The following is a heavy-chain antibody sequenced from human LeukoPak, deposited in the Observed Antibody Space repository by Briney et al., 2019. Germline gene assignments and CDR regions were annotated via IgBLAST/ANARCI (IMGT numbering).Heavy chain of an antibody. D-gene: IGHD2-2*02. J-gene: IGHJ4*02. CDR3: ANSLGYCSSTSCYTLDY. CDR2: ISYDGSNK. V-gene: IGHV3-30-3*01. CDR1: GFTFSSYA. Sequence: PGGSLRLSCAASGFTFSSYAMHWVRQAPGKGLEWVAVISYDGSNKYYADSVKGRFTISRDNSKNTLYLQMNSLRAEGTAVYYCANSLGYCSSTSCYTLDYWGQGTLVTASS.